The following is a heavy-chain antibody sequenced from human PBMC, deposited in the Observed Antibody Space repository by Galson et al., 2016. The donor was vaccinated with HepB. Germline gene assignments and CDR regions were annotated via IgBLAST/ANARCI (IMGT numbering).Heavy chain of an antibody. Sequence: SLRLSCAASGLTFSDYWMSWVRQAPGKGLEYVANIKQDGSVKYYVNSVKGRFTISRDNGKNLLYLQMSSLRVEDTAVYYCARGFKGWGQGTLVTVSS. CDR3: ARGFKG. CDR2: IKQDGSVK. J-gene: IGHJ4*02. V-gene: IGHV3-7*03. CDR1: GLTFSDYW.